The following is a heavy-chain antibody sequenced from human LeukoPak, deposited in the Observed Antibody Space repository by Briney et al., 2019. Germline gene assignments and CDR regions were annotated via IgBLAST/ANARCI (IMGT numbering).Heavy chain of an antibody. D-gene: IGHD3-22*01. CDR1: GGSISSYY. Sequence: SSETLSLTCTVSGGSISSYYWSWIRQPAGKGLERIGRIYTSGSTNYNPSLKSRVTMSVDTSKNQFSLKLSSVTAADTAVYYCASRRVDDSSGYYGTYYFDYWGQGTLVTVSS. J-gene: IGHJ4*02. CDR2: IYTSGST. CDR3: ASRRVDDSSGYYGTYYFDY. V-gene: IGHV4-4*07.